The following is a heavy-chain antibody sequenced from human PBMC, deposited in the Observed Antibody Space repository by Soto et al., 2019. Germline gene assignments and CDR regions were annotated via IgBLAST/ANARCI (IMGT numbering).Heavy chain of an antibody. CDR1: GGSFSGYY. D-gene: IGHD6-19*01. CDR2: INHSGST. Sequence: PSETLSLTCAVYGGSFSGYYWSWIRQPPGKGLEWIGEINHSGSTNYNPSLKSRVTISVDTSKNQFSLKLSSVTAADTAVYYCARANIEVLDVWGQGTTVTVSS. J-gene: IGHJ6*02. CDR3: ARANIEVLDV. V-gene: IGHV4-34*01.